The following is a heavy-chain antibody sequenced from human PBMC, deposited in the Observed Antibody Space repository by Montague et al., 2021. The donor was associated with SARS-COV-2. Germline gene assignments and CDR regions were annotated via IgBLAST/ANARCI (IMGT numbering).Heavy chain of an antibody. J-gene: IGHJ4*02. V-gene: IGHV4-34*01. CDR2: VYHSGST. CDR3: ARGERGAWYNHYFDY. Sequence: SETLSLTCTVSGGSFSGHCCSWIRQPPGKGLEWIGEVYHSGSTNYNPSLKSRVTISVDTPKNQFSLKLMSVTAADTAVYYCARGERGAWYNHYFDYWGQGALVTVSS. D-gene: IGHD6-19*01. CDR1: GGSFSGHC.